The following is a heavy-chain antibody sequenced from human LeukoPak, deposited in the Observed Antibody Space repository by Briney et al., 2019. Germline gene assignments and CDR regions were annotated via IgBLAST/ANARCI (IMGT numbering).Heavy chain of an antibody. J-gene: IGHJ4*02. CDR1: GGSFSGYY. CDR3: ARGRLYYDFWSGYPNYFDY. V-gene: IGHV4-34*01. Sequence: SETLSLTCAVYGGSFSGYYWSWIRQPPGKGLEWIGEINHSGSTNYNPSLKSRVTISVDTSKNQFSLKLSSVTAADTAVYYCARGRLYYDFWSGYPNYFDYWGQGTLVTVSS. CDR2: INHSGST. D-gene: IGHD3-3*01.